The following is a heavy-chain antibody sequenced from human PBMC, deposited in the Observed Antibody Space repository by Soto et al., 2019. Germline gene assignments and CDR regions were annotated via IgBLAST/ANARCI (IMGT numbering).Heavy chain of an antibody. Sequence: SETLSLTCAVYCGSFSGYYWSWIRQPPGKGLEWIGEINHSGSTNYNPSLKSRVTISVDTSKNQFSLKLSSVTAADTAVYYCARADYRKKRNWFDPWGQGTLVTVSS. CDR1: CGSFSGYY. CDR2: INHSGST. D-gene: IGHD4-4*01. J-gene: IGHJ5*02. V-gene: IGHV4-34*01. CDR3: ARADYRKKRNWFDP.